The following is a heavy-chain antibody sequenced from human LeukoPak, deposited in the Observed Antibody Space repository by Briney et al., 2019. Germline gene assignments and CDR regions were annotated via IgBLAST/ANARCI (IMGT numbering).Heavy chain of an antibody. CDR3: ATWRTAKPGFDY. Sequence: SETLSLTCTVSGGSISNNNYYWAWIRQPPGKGLECIVSIYYSGSPYYNPSLKRRVTISVDTSKKQFSLRLSSVTAADTAVYYCATWRTAKPGFDYWGQGTLVTVSS. CDR2: IYYSGSP. D-gene: IGHD1-1*01. CDR1: GGSISNNNYY. V-gene: IGHV4-39*01. J-gene: IGHJ4*02.